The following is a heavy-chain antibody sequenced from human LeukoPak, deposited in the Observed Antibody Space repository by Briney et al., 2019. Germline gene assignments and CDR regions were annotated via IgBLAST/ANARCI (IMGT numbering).Heavy chain of an antibody. Sequence: PSQTLSLTCTVSGGSISSGSYYWSWIRQPAGKGLEWIGRIYTSGSTNYNHSLKSRVTISVDTSKNQFSLKLSSVTAADTAVYYCAKERLSYDSSGYYQPWFDPWGQGTLVTVSS. CDR1: GGSISSGSYY. V-gene: IGHV4-61*02. CDR2: IYTSGST. J-gene: IGHJ5*02. CDR3: AKERLSYDSSGYYQPWFDP. D-gene: IGHD3-22*01.